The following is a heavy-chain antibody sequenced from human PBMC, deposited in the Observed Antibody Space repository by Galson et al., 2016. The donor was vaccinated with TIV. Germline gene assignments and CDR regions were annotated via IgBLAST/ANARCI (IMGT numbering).Heavy chain of an antibody. J-gene: IGHJ3*01. CDR3: ARGGSIVAVVPAT. CDR2: IHRDGSEE. CDR1: GFTLSSYW. V-gene: IGHV3-7*01. Sequence: SLRLSCAASGFTLSSYWMIWVRLAPGRGLEWVANIHRDGSEESYMDSVKGRFTISRDNTRNSLYLQMNSLRDEDSAVYSCARGGSIVAVVPATWGQGTMVAVS. D-gene: IGHD2-15*01.